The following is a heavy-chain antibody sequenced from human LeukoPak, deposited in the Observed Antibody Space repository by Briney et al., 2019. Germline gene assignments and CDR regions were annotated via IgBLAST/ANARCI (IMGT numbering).Heavy chain of an antibody. V-gene: IGHV1-18*01. CDR3: ARDENYGIFFNVDY. Sequence: ASVKVSCKASGYSFVLYGISWVRQAPEEGPEWIGWISGSTGDTNYAQKFQGRVTMTADTSSSTAYMELRSLRSDDTAVYYCARDENYGIFFNVDYWGQGTLVTVSS. CDR1: GYSFVLYG. CDR2: ISGSTGDT. J-gene: IGHJ4*02. D-gene: IGHD4-17*01.